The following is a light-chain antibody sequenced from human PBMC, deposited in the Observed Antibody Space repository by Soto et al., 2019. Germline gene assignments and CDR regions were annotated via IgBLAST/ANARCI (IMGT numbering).Light chain of an antibody. CDR1: QGISNS. J-gene: IGKJ5*01. CDR3: QQYENLPT. CDR2: DAS. Sequence: IQMTQSPSSLSASVGDRITIAFRSSQGISNSLAWYQQKPGRAPKLLIYDASNLEAGVPSRFRGSGSGTDFTFTISRLQPEDIATYYCQQYENLPTFGQGTRLEIK. V-gene: IGKV1-33*01.